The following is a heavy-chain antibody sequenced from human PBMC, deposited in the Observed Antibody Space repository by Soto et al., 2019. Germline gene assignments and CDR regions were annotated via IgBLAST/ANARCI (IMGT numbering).Heavy chain of an antibody. Sequence: EVQLLESGGGLVRPGGSLRLSCAASGFTFSNYAMNWVRQAPGTGMEWVSTISGVGDVTYYADSVKGRFTISRDNSRNTVYLQMISRRSEDTAVYYCAKKGLGSLATYCTTGDCHYAFDVWGQGTLVPVSS. CDR2: ISGVGDVT. CDR1: GFTFSNYA. CDR3: AKKGLGSLATYCTTGDCHYAFDV. D-gene: IGHD2-8*01. V-gene: IGHV3-23*01. J-gene: IGHJ3*01.